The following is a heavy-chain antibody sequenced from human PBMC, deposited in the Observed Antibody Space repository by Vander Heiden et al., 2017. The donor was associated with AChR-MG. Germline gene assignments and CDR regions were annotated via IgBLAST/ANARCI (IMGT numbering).Heavy chain of an antibody. Sequence: VRPGGSLRLSCAASGFPFRSYWLHWVRQAPGKGLVWVSYIKTDGTTTAYADSVKGRFTTSRDDAKDTLYLQMDSLRADDTAVYYCAKSSYPYFFDSWGQGTLVTVSS. CDR1: GFPFRSYW. CDR3: AKSSYPYFFDS. J-gene: IGHJ4*02. V-gene: IGHV3-74*01. CDR2: IKTDGTTT.